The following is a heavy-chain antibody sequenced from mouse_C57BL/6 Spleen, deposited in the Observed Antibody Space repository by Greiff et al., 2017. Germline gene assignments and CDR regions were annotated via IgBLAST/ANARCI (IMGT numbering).Heavy chain of an antibody. CDR3: ARGGDSSPFAY. CDR2: INPNNGGT. D-gene: IGHD1-1*01. Sequence: EVQLQQSGPELVKPGASVKISCKASGYTFTDYYMNWVKQSHGKSLEWIGDINPNNGGTSYNQKFKGKATLTVDKSSSTAYMELRSLTSEDSAVYYCARGGDSSPFAYWGKGTLVTVSA. J-gene: IGHJ3*01. CDR1: GYTFTDYY. V-gene: IGHV1-26*01.